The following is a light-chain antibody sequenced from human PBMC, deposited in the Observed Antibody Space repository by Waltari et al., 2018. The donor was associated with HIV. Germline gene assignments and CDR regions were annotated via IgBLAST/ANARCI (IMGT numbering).Light chain of an antibody. J-gene: IGLJ3*02. Sequence: QSALTQPASVSGSPGQSITISCTGTSSDVGGYNYVSWYQQHPGKAPKLMIYGVSNRPSGVSNPFSGSKSGNTASLTISGLQAEDEADYYCSSYTSSSTLGVFGGGTKLTVL. CDR3: SSYTSSSTLGV. CDR1: SSDVGGYNY. V-gene: IGLV2-14*01. CDR2: GVS.